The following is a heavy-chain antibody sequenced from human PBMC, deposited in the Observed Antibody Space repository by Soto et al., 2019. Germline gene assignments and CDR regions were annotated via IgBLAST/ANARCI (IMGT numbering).Heavy chain of an antibody. V-gene: IGHV4-59*08. CDR2: IYYSGST. D-gene: IGHD5-18*01. J-gene: IGHJ6*03. CDR3: RRRVGADTDMVPYYYYYTDV. Sequence: SETLSLTCTVSGGSISSYYWSWIRQPPGKGLEWIGYIYYSGSTNYNPSLKSRVTISVDTSKNQFSLKLSSVTAEDTAVYYCRRRVGADTDMVPYYYYYTDVWGKGTTVTVSS. CDR1: GGSISSYY.